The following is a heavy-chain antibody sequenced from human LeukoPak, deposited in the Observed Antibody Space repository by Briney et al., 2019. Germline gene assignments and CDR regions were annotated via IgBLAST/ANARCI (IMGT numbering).Heavy chain of an antibody. CDR2: IYTSGST. D-gene: IGHD3-16*01. V-gene: IGHV4-4*07. CDR1: GGSISSYY. J-gene: IGHJ4*02. Sequence: SETLSLTCTVSGGSISSYYWSWIRQPAGKGLEWIGRIYTSGSTDYNPSLESRVTMSIDTSKNQLSLKLSSVTAADTAVYYCAKDDGAYGSALGYWGQGTLVTVSS. CDR3: AKDDGAYGSALGY.